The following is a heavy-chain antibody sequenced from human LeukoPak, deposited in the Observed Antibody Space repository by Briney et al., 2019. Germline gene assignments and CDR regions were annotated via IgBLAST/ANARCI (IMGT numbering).Heavy chain of an antibody. J-gene: IGHJ6*03. V-gene: IGHV4-30-4*01. CDR2: IYTSGST. D-gene: IGHD3-9*01. CDR3: ARSTPGGVLRYFDWSPGLHYYYMDV. Sequence: PSETLSLTCTVSGGSISSGDYYWSWIRQPPGKGLEWIGYIYTSGSTNYNPSLESRVTISVDTSKNQFSLKLSSVTAADTAVYYCARSTPGGVLRYFDWSPGLHYYYMDVWGKGTTVTVSS. CDR1: GGSISSGDYY.